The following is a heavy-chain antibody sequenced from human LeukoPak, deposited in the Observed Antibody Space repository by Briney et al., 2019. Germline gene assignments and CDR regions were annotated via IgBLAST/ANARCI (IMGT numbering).Heavy chain of an antibody. CDR2: IYYSGST. J-gene: IGHJ5*02. CDR3: ARGGEYDILTGYANWFDP. CDR1: GGFISSGGYY. V-gene: IGHV4-31*03. Sequence: SQTLSLTCTVSGGFISSGGYYWSWIRQHPGKGLEWIGYIYYSGSTYYNPSLKSRVTISVDTSKNQFSLKLSSVTAADTAVYYCARGGEYDILTGYANWFDPWGQGTLVTVSS. D-gene: IGHD3-9*01.